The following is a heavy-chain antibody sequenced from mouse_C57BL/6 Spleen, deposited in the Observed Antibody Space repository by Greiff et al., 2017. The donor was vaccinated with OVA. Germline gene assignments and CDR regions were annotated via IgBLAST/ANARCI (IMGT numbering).Heavy chain of an antibody. Sequence: QVQLQQPGAELVRPGSSVKLSCKASGYTFTSYWMDWVKQRPGQGLEWIGNIYPSDSETHYNQKFKDKATLTVDKSSSTAYMQLSSLTSEDSAVYYCARGGYYGNCGGAMDYWGQGTSVTVPS. CDR2: IYPSDSET. D-gene: IGHD2-1*01. V-gene: IGHV1-61*01. CDR1: GYTFTSYW. J-gene: IGHJ4*01. CDR3: ARGGYYGNCGGAMDY.